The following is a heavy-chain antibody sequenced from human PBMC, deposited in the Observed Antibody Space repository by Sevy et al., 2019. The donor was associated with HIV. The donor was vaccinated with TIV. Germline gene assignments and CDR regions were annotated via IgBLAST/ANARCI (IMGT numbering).Heavy chain of an antibody. CDR1: GYSISSGYY. J-gene: IGHJ6*04. V-gene: IGHV4-38-2*01. CDR2: TYHSGST. Sequence: ETLSLTCAVSGYSISSGYYWGWIRQPPGKGLEWIGSTYHSGSTYYNPSLKSRVTISVDTSKNQFSLKLSSVTAADTAVYYCARAYSSSPPASMDVWGKGTTVTVSS. CDR3: ARAYSSSPPASMDV. D-gene: IGHD6-13*01.